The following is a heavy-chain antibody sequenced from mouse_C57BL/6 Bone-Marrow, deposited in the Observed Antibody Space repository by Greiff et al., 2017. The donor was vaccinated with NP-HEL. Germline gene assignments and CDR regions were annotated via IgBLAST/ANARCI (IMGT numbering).Heavy chain of an antibody. CDR1: GFTFSSYA. J-gene: IGHJ4*01. Sequence: EVQVVESGGGLVKPGGSLKLSCAASGFTFSSYAMSWVRQTPAKRLEWVATISDGGSYTTYPENVKGRFTISRDNAKTNLYLQMSHLKSEDSAMYYCARDPYPDYARDYWGQGTSVTVSS. CDR3: ARDPYPDYARDY. CDR2: ISDGGSYT. V-gene: IGHV5-4*01.